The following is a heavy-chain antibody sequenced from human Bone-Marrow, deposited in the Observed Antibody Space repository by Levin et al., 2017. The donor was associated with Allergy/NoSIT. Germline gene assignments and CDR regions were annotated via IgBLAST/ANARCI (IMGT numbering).Heavy chain of an antibody. CDR2: IYPGDSDT. D-gene: IGHD3-22*01. J-gene: IGHJ4*02. V-gene: IGHV5-51*01. Sequence: PGGSLRLSCKGSGYSFTSYWIGWVRQMPGKGLEWMGIIYPGDSDTRYSPSFQGQVTISADKSISTAYLQWSSLKASDTAMYYCARHYDSSGYGDYWGQGTLVTVSS. CDR3: ARHYDSSGYGDY. CDR1: GYSFTSYW.